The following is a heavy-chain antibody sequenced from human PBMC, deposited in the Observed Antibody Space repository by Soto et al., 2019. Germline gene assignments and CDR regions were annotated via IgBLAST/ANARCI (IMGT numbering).Heavy chain of an antibody. CDR3: ASGRGLSVAGSPLEY. J-gene: IGHJ4*02. CDR2: IYSGGTP. Sequence: GGSLRLSCAASGFTVSSNYMSWVRQAPGQGLEWVSIIYSGGTPHYADSVKGRITISRDNSKNTLYLQMNNLRAEDTAIYYCASGRGLSVAGSPLEYWGQGALVTVSS. D-gene: IGHD6-19*01. CDR1: GFTVSSNY. V-gene: IGHV3-53*01.